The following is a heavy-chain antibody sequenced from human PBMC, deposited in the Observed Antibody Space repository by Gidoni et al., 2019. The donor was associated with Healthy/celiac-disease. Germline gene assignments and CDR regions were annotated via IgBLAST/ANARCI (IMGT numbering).Heavy chain of an antibody. CDR2: IYYSGST. D-gene: IGHD3-10*01. CDR1: GGSISSYY. CDR3: ARGEAYNPGGMDV. J-gene: IGHJ6*02. Sequence: QVQLQESGPGLVKPSETLSLTCTVPGGSISSYYWSWIRQPPGKGLEWIGYIYYSGSTNYNPSLKSRVTISVDTSKNQFSLKLSSVTAADTAVYYCARGEAYNPGGMDVWGQGTTVTVSS. V-gene: IGHV4-59*01.